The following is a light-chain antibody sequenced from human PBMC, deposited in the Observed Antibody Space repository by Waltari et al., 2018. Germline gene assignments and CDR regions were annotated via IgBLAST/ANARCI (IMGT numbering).Light chain of an antibody. Sequence: QSALTQPASVSGSPGQSIPIPCTGSSSAVVRYQFVSWYQQHPGKAPQLLIYGGSQRPSGVSNRLSGSKSGNTASLTISGLRAEDEADYYCCSYAGSSPHVIFGGGTKLTVL. CDR3: CSYAGSSPHVI. CDR2: GGS. J-gene: IGLJ2*01. CDR1: SSAVVRYQF. V-gene: IGLV2-23*01.